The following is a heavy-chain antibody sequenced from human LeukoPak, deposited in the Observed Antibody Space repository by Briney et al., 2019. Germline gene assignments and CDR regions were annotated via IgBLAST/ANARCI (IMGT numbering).Heavy chain of an antibody. CDR1: GFTFSDFA. D-gene: IGHD3-16*01. V-gene: IGHV3-30-3*01. CDR3: AKDQYDYVRGEFDY. J-gene: IGHJ4*02. Sequence: GGSLRLSCAASGFTFSDFAIHWVRQAPGKGLEWVTLISYNGVIKYYADSVKGRFTISRDNSKNTLYLQMDTLRAEDTAVYYCAKDQYDYVRGEFDYWGQGTLVTVSS. CDR2: ISYNGVIK.